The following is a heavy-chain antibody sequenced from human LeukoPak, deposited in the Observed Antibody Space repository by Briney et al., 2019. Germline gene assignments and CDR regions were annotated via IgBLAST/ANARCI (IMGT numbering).Heavy chain of an antibody. D-gene: IGHD6-19*01. CDR2: ISYDGSNK. V-gene: IGHV3-30-3*01. Sequence: PGGPLRLSCAASVFTFSSYAVLCLRQARGEARVWVAVISYDGSNKYYADSVKGRFTISRDNSKNTLYLQMNSLRAEDTAVYYCARDPHRSIAVAGKDNWFDPWGQGTLVTVSS. J-gene: IGHJ5*02. CDR3: ARDPHRSIAVAGKDNWFDP. CDR1: VFTFSSYA.